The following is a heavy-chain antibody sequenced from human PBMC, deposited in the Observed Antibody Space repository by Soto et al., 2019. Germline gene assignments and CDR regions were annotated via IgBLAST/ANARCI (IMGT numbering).Heavy chain of an antibody. V-gene: IGHV3-15*07. Sequence: GGSLRLSCAASGFTFSNAWMNWVRQAPGKGLEWVGCIKSKTDGGTTDYAAPVKGRFTISRDDSKNTLYLQMNSLKTEDTAVYYCTTRIAAAGGIYYGMDVWGQGTTVTVSS. CDR2: IKSKTDGGTT. CDR1: GFTFSNAW. J-gene: IGHJ6*02. CDR3: TTRIAAAGGIYYGMDV. D-gene: IGHD6-13*01.